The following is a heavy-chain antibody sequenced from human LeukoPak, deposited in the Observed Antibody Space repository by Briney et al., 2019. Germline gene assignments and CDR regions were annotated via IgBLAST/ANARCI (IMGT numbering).Heavy chain of an antibody. CDR3: ARHARNSWHSDY. V-gene: IGHV4-59*08. J-gene: IGHJ4*02. Sequence: TSETLSLTCTVSGGSISGHYWSWMRQPPGKAPEWTGYVSYSGSSSYNPSLKGRVTISVDTSMNQFSLKVFSVTAADTAIYYCARHARNSWHSDYWGQGAVVTVSS. CDR2: VSYSGSS. CDR1: GGSISGHY. D-gene: IGHD6-13*01.